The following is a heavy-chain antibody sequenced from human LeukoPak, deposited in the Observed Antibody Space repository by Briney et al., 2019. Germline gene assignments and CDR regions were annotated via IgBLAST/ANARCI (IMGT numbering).Heavy chain of an antibody. J-gene: IGHJ4*02. CDR3: ARRQGCSSTSCPPDY. CDR2: IYPGGSDT. Sequence: GESLKISCRGSGYSFNTYWIGWVRQVPGKGLEWMGIIYPGGSDTRYSPSFQGQVTMSADKSINTAYLQWSSLKASDTAMYYCARRQGCSSTSCPPDYWGQGTLVTVSS. V-gene: IGHV5-51*01. D-gene: IGHD2-2*01. CDR1: GYSFNTYW.